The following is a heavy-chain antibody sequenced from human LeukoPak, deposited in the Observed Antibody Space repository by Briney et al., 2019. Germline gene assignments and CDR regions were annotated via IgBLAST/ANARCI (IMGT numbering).Heavy chain of an antibody. Sequence: PGGSLRLSCADSGFTSSSYWMTWVRQAPGKGLEWVANIKQDGSQKYYVDSVKGRFTISRDNAKNSLYLQMNSLRAEDTAIYYCASYDSSTGYLDYWGQGTLVTVSS. CDR1: GFTSSSYW. V-gene: IGHV3-7*01. J-gene: IGHJ4*02. D-gene: IGHD3-22*01. CDR3: ASYDSSTGYLDY. CDR2: IKQDGSQK.